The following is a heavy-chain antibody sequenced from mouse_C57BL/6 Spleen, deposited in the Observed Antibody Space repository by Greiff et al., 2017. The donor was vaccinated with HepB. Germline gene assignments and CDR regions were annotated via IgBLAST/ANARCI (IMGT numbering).Heavy chain of an antibody. D-gene: IGHD4-1*01. J-gene: IGHJ4*01. V-gene: IGHV5-17*01. CDR3: ARPSNWVAMDD. CDR2: ISSGNSTI. Sequence: EVMLVESGGGLVKPGGSLKLSCAASGFTFSDYGMHWVRQAPEKGLEWVAYISSGNSTIYYSDTVKGRFTISRDKAKNTLFLQMTSLRSEDTAMYYGARPSNWVAMDDWGQGTSVTVSS. CDR1: GFTFSDYG.